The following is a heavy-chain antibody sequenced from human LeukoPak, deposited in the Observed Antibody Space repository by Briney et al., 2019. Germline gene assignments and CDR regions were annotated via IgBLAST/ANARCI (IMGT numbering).Heavy chain of an antibody. CDR2: IYDSGST. D-gene: IGHD5-18*01. V-gene: IGHV4-59*01. J-gene: IGHJ6*02. CDR3: ARGWDTGYGYYGMDV. CDR1: GGSISGYY. Sequence: KPSETLSLTCTVSGGSISGYYLSWIRQSPGKGLEWFGYIYDSGSTNYNPSLRSRVVMAVDTSKTQVSPRVRSVTAADTAAYYCARGWDTGYGYYGMDVWGQGTTVTVSS.